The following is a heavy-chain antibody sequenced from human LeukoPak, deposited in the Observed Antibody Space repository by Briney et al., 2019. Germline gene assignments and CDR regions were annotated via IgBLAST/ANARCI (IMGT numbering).Heavy chain of an antibody. Sequence: SETLSLTCTVSGGSISSSSYYWGWIRQPPGKGLEWIGSIYFSGSTYYNPSLKSRVTISVDTSKNQFSLKLSSVTAADTAVYYCARGLFLYYDFWSGYYTGSYYFDYWGQGTLVTVSS. V-gene: IGHV4-39*07. J-gene: IGHJ4*02. CDR3: ARGLFLYYDFWSGYYTGSYYFDY. D-gene: IGHD3-3*01. CDR2: IYFSGST. CDR1: GGSISSSSYY.